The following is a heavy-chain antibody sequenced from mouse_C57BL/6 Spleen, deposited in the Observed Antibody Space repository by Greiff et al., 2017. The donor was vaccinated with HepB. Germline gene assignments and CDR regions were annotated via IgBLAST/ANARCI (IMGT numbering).Heavy chain of an antibody. CDR2: INPSNGGT. Sequence: QVQLQQSGTELVKPGASVKLSCKASGYTFTSYWMHWVKQRPGQGLEWIGNINPSNGGTNYNEKFKSKATLTVDKSSSTAYMQLSSLTSEDSAVYYCARCSSVHYAMDNWGQGTSVTVSS. CDR3: ARCSSVHYAMDN. J-gene: IGHJ4*01. CDR1: GYTFTSYW. D-gene: IGHD3-2*02. V-gene: IGHV1-53*01.